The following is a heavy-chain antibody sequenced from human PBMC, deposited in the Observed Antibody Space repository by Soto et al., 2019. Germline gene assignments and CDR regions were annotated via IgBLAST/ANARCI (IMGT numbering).Heavy chain of an antibody. J-gene: IGHJ6*02. Sequence: QVQLVQSGAEVKKPGSSVKVSCKASGGTFSSYAISWVRQAPGQGLEWMGGIIPIFGTANYAQKFQGRVTITADESTSTANMQLSSLRSGDTAVYYCARVGSGYCSSTSCYMGYYYGMDVWGQGTTVTVSS. D-gene: IGHD2-2*02. CDR3: ARVGSGYCSSTSCYMGYYYGMDV. CDR1: GGTFSSYA. CDR2: IIPIFGTA. V-gene: IGHV1-69*01.